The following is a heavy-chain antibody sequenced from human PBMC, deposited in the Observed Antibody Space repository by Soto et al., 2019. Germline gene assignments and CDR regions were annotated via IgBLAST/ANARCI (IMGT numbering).Heavy chain of an antibody. D-gene: IGHD4-17*01. CDR3: ARVRTTVTTIKSCFDY. Sequence: SETLSLTCTVSGGSISSYYWSWIQQPPGKGLEWIGYIYYSGSTNYNPSLKSRVTISVDTSKNQFSLKLSSVTAADTAVYYCARVRTTVTTIKSCFDYWGQGTLVTVSS. J-gene: IGHJ4*02. CDR1: GGSISSYY. CDR2: IYYSGST. V-gene: IGHV4-59*12.